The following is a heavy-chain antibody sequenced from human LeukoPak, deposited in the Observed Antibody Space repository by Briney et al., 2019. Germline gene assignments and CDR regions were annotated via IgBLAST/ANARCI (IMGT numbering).Heavy chain of an antibody. CDR2: IYHSGST. V-gene: IGHV4-30-2*01. CDR3: ARKWRCSGSYSCSLDP. CDR1: GGSISSGGYS. J-gene: IGHJ5*02. Sequence: SETLSLTCAVSGGSISSGGYSWSWIRQPPGKGLEWIGYIYHSGSTYYNPSLKSRVTISVDTSKNQFSLKLSSVTAADTAVYYCARKWRCSGSYSCSLDPWGQGTLVTVSS. D-gene: IGHD1-26*01.